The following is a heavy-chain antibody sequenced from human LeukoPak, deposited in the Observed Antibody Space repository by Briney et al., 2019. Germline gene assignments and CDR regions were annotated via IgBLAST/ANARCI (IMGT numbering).Heavy chain of an antibody. CDR1: GGSICSSSYY. CDR3: ARDVRYGDYAYYFDC. CDR2: IYYSGST. V-gene: IGHV4-39*07. D-gene: IGHD4-17*01. J-gene: IGHJ4*02. Sequence: SETLSLTCTVSGGSICSSSYYWGWIRQPPGKGLEWIGGIYYSGSTYYNPSLKSRVTISVDTSKNQFSLKLSSVTAADTAVYYCARDVRYGDYAYYFDCWGQGTLVTVSS.